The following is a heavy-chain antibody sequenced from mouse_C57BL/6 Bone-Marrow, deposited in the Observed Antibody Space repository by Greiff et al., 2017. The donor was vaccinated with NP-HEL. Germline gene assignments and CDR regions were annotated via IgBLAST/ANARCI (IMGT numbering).Heavy chain of an antibody. J-gene: IGHJ4*01. V-gene: IGHV5-4*03. D-gene: IGHD3-2*02. CDR2: ISDGGSYT. Sequence: DVKLVESGGGLVKPGGSLKLSCAASGFTFSGYAMSWVRQTPEKRLEWVATISDGGSYTYYPDNVKGRFTISRDNAKNNLYLQMSHLKSEDTAWYYCAGGGETAQAMDYWGQGTSVTVSS. CDR1: GFTFSGYA. CDR3: AGGGETAQAMDY.